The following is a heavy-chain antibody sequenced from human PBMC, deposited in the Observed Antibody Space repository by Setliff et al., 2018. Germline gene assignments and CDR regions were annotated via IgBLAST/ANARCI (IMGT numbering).Heavy chain of an antibody. V-gene: IGHV1-69*13. J-gene: IGHJ6*02. D-gene: IGHD4-4*01. CDR2: IIPIFGTA. CDR3: ARDRTVTGGNYYYYYGMDV. CDR1: GGTFSSYA. Sequence: SVKVSCKASGGTFSSYAISWVRQAPGQGLEWMEGIIPIFGTANYAQKFQGRVTITADESTSTAYMELSSLRSEDTAVYYCARDRTVTGGNYYYYYGMDVWGQGTTVTVSS.